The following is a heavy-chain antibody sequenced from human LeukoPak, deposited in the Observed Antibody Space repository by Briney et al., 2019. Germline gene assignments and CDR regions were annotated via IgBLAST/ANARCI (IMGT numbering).Heavy chain of an antibody. J-gene: IGHJ4*02. V-gene: IGHV1-8*02. CDR2: MNPNSGNT. CDR1: GYTFTGYY. D-gene: IGHD3-10*01. CDR3: ARGSRHYYGSGSYSYYFDY. Sequence: ASVKVSCKASGYTFTGYYMHWVRQAPGQGLEWMGWMNPNSGNTGYAQKFQGRVTMTRNTSISTAYMELSSLRSEDTAVYYCARGSRHYYGSGSYSYYFDYWGQGTLVTVSS.